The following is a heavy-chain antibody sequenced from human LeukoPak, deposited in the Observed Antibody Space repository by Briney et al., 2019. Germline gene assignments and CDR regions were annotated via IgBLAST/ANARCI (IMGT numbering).Heavy chain of an antibody. CDR2: IYHSGST. D-gene: IGHD1-26*01. CDR1: GASISRHY. J-gene: IGHJ4*02. CDR3: AREGGATQPFDY. V-gene: IGHV4-38-2*02. Sequence: SETLSLTCSVSGASISRHYWGWIRQPPGKGLEWIGSIYHSGSTYYNPSLKSRVTISVDTSKNQFSLKLSSVTAADTAVYYCAREGGATQPFDYWGQGTLVTVSS.